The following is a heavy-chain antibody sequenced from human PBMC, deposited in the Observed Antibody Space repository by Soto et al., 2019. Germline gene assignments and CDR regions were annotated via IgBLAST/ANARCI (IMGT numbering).Heavy chain of an antibody. D-gene: IGHD4-17*01. V-gene: IGHV4-31*03. CDR1: GGSISSGGYY. J-gene: IGHJ1*01. CDR3: ARDRGGIYGDYEYFQH. CDR2: IYYSGST. Sequence: QVQLQESGPGLVKPSQTLSLTCTVSGGSISSGGYYWSWIRQHPGKGLEWIGYIYYSGSTYYNPCLKSRVTISVDTSKNQFSLKLSSVTAADTAVYYCARDRGGIYGDYEYFQHWGQGTLVTVSS.